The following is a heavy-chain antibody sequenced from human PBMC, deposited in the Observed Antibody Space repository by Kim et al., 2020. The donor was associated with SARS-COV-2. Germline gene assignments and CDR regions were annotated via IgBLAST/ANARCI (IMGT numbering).Heavy chain of an antibody. D-gene: IGHD1-7*01. V-gene: IGHV5-51*01. J-gene: IGHJ6*02. CDR3: ARIGTYYYYGMDV. Sequence: YSPSFQGQVTISADKSISTAYLQWSSLKASDTAMYYCARIGTYYYYGMDVWGQGTTVTVSS.